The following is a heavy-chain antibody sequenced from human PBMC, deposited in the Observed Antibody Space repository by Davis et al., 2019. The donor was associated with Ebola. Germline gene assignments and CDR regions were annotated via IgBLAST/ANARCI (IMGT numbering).Heavy chain of an antibody. J-gene: IGHJ4*02. D-gene: IGHD3-22*01. CDR2: INPNSGGT. Sequence: ASVKVSCKASAYTFTGYYMHWVRQAPGQGLEWMGRINPNSGGTNYAQKFQGRVTMTRDTSISTAYMELSRLRSDDTAVYYCARGPRITMIVVVISIDYWGQGTLVTVSS. V-gene: IGHV1-2*06. CDR1: AYTFTGYY. CDR3: ARGPRITMIVVVISIDY.